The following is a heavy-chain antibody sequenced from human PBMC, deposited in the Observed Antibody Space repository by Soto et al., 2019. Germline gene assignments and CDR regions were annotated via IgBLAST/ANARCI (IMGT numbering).Heavy chain of an antibody. Sequence: GGSLRLSCEASGFTFSKYWMHWVRQVPGKGLVWVSRIKGDGSNTNYADFVEGRFTISRDNAKNTVYLQMNSLRAEDTAVYYCARGIPGYYGSDGWGQGTMVTVSS. J-gene: IGHJ3*01. D-gene: IGHD5-18*01. CDR1: GFTFSKYW. V-gene: IGHV3-74*01. CDR2: IKGDGSNT. CDR3: ARGIPGYYGSDG.